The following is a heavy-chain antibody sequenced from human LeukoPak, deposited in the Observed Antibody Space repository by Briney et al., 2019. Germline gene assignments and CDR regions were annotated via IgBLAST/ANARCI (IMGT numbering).Heavy chain of an antibody. CDR1: GFTFSSYA. CDR2: ISGSGGST. D-gene: IGHD6-19*01. CDR3: AKPHAQSSGWYGY. V-gene: IGHV3-23*01. Sequence: GGSLRLSCAASGFTFSSYAMNWVRQAPGKGLEWVSAISGSGGSTYYADSVKGRFTISRDNSKNTLYLQMNSLRAEDTAVYYCAKPHAQSSGWYGYWGQGTLVTVSS. J-gene: IGHJ4*02.